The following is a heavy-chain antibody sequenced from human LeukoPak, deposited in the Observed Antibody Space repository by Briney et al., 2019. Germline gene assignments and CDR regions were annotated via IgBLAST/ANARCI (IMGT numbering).Heavy chain of an antibody. CDR2: IIPIFGAA. D-gene: IGHD3-16*02. CDR1: GGTFSNYA. J-gene: IGHJ4*02. CDR3: ASGAGDYVWGSYRYFFDY. Sequence: ASVKVSCKASGGTFSNYAISWVRQAPGQGLEWMGGIIPIFGAANYAQKFQGRVTITADKSTSTAYMELSSLRSEDTAVYYCASGAGDYVWGSYRYFFDYWGQGTLVTVSS. V-gene: IGHV1-69*06.